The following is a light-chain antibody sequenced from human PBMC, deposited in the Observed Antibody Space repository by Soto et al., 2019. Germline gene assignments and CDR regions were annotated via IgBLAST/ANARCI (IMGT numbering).Light chain of an antibody. CDR1: RSDLGGYNY. CDR2: DVN. CDR3: SSYTSSSTHV. Sequence: QSALTQPASVSGSPGQSITISCTGTRSDLGGYNYVSWFQHHPGKAPKLLIYDVNSRPSGVSNRFSGSHSGNTASLTISGLQAEDEADYYCSSYTSSSTHVFGGGTKVTVL. J-gene: IGLJ2*01. V-gene: IGLV2-14*03.